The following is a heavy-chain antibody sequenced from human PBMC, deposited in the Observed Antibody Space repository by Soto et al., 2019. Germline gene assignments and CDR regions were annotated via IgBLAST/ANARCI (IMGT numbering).Heavy chain of an antibody. CDR3: QRGRTVSTYSRYWDSGWYFDL. D-gene: IGHD6-13*01. Sequence: QAQLQQWGAGLLKPSETLSLTCAVYGGSFSGYYWSWIRQPPGKGLEWIGEINDIGSTNYNPSLKSRVTISGDTSNNQFSLKLSSVNAPDMAVYYGQRGRTVSTYSRYWDSGWYFDLWGRGNLVTVS. J-gene: IGHJ2*01. V-gene: IGHV4-34*01. CDR1: GGSFSGYY. CDR2: INDIGST.